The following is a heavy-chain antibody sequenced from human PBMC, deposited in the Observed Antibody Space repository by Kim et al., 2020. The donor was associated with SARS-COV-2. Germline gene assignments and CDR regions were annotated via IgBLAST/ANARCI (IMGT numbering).Heavy chain of an antibody. CDR3: ATPRGDGYCSGGSCYFSDDAFDI. CDR2: INPNSGGT. CDR1: GYTFTGYY. V-gene: IGHV1-2*02. Sequence: ASVKVSCKASGYTFTGYYMHWVRQAPGQGLEWMGWINPNSGGTNYAQKFQGRVTMTRDTSISTAYMELSRLRSDDTAVYYCATPRGDGYCSGGSCYFSDDAFDIWGQGEMVTVSS. D-gene: IGHD2-15*01. J-gene: IGHJ3*02.